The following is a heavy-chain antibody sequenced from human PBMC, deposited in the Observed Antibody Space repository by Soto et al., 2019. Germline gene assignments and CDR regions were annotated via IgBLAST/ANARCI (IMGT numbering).Heavy chain of an antibody. CDR1: GYTFTSYD. V-gene: IGHV1-8*01. Sequence: QVQLVQSGAEVKKPGASVKVSCKASGYTFTSYDINWVRQATGQGLEWMGWMNPNSGNTGYAQKFQGRVTMTRNTSISTAYMELSSLRSEDTAVYYCARPGDYDFWSGYYNYYYYGMDVWGQGTTVTVSS. CDR3: ARPGDYDFWSGYYNYYYYGMDV. J-gene: IGHJ6*02. CDR2: MNPNSGNT. D-gene: IGHD3-3*01.